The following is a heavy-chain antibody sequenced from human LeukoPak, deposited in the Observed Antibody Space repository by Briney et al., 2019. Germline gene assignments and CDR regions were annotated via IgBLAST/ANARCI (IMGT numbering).Heavy chain of an antibody. J-gene: IGHJ3*02. D-gene: IGHD3-22*01. CDR2: IYYSGST. Sequence: ASETLSLTCTVSGGSISSSSYYWGWIRQPPGKGLEWIGSIYYSGSTYYNPSLKSRVTISVDTSKNQFSLKLSSVTAADTAVYYCARGTYYYDSRPPVDYQTNAFDIWGQGTMVTVSS. CDR1: GGSISSSSYY. V-gene: IGHV4-39*01. CDR3: ARGTYYYDSRPPVDYQTNAFDI.